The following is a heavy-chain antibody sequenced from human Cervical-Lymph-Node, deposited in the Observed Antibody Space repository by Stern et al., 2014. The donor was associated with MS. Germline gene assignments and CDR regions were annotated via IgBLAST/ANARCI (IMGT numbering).Heavy chain of an antibody. CDR1: GGTFSSSD. CDR3: ALGGFGHYLEY. CDR2: IIPIIGTA. D-gene: IGHD3-10*01. V-gene: IGHV1-69*12. J-gene: IGHJ4*02. Sequence: QVQLVQSGAEVQKPGSSVKVSCRASGGTFSSSDISWVRQAPGQGLEWMGGIIPIIGTANYAQKYQGRVTITADESTSTAYMELSSLRSEDTAIYYCALGGFGHYLEYWGQGTLVTVSS.